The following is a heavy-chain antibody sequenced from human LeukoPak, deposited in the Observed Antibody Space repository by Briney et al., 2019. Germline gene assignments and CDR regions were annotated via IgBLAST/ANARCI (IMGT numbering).Heavy chain of an antibody. V-gene: IGHV3-7*03. D-gene: IGHD1-26*01. CDR3: ARTTGSFYFYYYMDV. CDR2: IKLDGSEK. CDR1: GFRFSSYW. J-gene: IGHJ6*03. Sequence: GGSLRLSCVTSGFRFSSYWMTWVRQAPGKGLEWVANIKLDGSEKYYGDAVKGRFTISRDNAKKALYLEMSRLGAEDTAVYYCARTTGSFYFYYYMDVWGKGTTVTVSS.